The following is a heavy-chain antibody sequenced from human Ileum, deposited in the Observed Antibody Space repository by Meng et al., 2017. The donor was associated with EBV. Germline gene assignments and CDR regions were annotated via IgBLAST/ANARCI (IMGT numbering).Heavy chain of an antibody. CDR2: LSGSSGGT. J-gene: IGHJ4*02. CDR3: AKKESSGYQPYDY. Sequence: VQLLESGGGLVKPGGSRRLSCAASGFTLSSKTMCWVRQAPGKGLEWVSTLSGSSGGTYYADSVKGRFTISRDNSKNTLYLQMNSLKAEDTAVYYCAKKESSGYQPYDYWGQGTLVTASS. V-gene: IGHV3-23*01. D-gene: IGHD2-2*01. CDR1: GFTLSSKT.